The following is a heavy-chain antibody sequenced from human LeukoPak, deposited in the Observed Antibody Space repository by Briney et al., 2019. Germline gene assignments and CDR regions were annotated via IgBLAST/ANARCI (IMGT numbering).Heavy chain of an antibody. CDR2: INHSGST. CDR3: ARRVIQLWPLGAFDI. J-gene: IGHJ3*02. CDR1: GGSFSGYY. D-gene: IGHD5-18*01. V-gene: IGHV4-34*01. Sequence: SETLSLTCAVYGGSFSGYYWSWIRQPPGKGLEWIGEINHSGSTNYNPSLKSRVTISVDTSKNQFSLKLSSVTAADTAVYYCARRVIQLWPLGAFDIWGQGTMVTVSS.